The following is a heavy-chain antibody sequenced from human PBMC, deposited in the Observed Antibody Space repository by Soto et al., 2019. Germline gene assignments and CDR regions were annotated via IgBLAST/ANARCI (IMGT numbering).Heavy chain of an antibody. CDR2: INAGNGNT. CDR1: GYTFTSYA. Sequence: QVQLVQSGAEVKKPGASVKVSCKASGYTFTSYAMHWVRQAPGQRLEWMGWINAGNGNTKYSQKFQGRVTITRDTSARTAYMELRSLRSEDTAVYYCASGGELRRDYYYYGMDVWGQGTTVTVSS. J-gene: IGHJ6*02. V-gene: IGHV1-3*01. D-gene: IGHD1-26*01. CDR3: ASGGELRRDYYYYGMDV.